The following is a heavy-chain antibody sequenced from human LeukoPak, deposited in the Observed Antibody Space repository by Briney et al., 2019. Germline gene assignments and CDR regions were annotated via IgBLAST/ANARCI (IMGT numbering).Heavy chain of an antibody. D-gene: IGHD1-26*01. CDR1: GYTFTSYY. V-gene: IGHV1-46*01. CDR2: INPSGGST. CDR3: ARDLSGSYSFTRRSYYMDV. J-gene: IGHJ6*03. Sequence: ASVKVSCKASGYTFTSYYMHWVRQAPGQGLEWMGIINPSGGSTSYAQKFQGRVTMTRDTSTSTDYMELSSLRSEDTAVYYCARDLSGSYSFTRRSYYMDVWGKGTTVTISS.